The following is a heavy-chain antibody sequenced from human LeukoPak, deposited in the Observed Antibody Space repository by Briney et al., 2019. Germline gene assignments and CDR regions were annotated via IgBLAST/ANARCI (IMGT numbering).Heavy chain of an antibody. CDR3: ARPADDSSGYSDFDY. D-gene: IGHD3-22*01. V-gene: IGHV4-39*01. J-gene: IGHJ4*02. CDR1: GGSISSSSYY. CDR2: IYYSGST. Sequence: SETLSLTCTVSGGSISSSSYYWGWIRQPPGKGLEWIGSIYYSGSTYYNPSLKSRVTISVDTSKNQFSLKLSSVTAADTAVYYCARPADDSSGYSDFDYWGQGTLVTVSS.